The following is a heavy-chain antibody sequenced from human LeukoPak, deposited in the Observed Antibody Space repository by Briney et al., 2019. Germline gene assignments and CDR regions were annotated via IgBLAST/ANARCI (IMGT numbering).Heavy chain of an antibody. CDR2: INPNTGDT. V-gene: IGHV1-2*02. J-gene: IGHJ5*01. Sequence: GASVKASCKASGYSFSDYNMHWVRQAPGQGPEGMGWINPNTGDTTYAQKFQGRVTLTSDTSTSTAYMVLTRLASDDTAVYYCARDREGLDSWGQGTLVTVSS. CDR3: ARDREGLDS. CDR1: GYSFSDYN.